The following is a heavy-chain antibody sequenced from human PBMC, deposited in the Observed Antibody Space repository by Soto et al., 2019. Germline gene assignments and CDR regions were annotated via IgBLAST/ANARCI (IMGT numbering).Heavy chain of an antibody. CDR1: GFTLSSYW. CDR3: ASSLKYSLELDY. CDR2: INSDGSST. Sequence: PGGSLRLSCAASGFTLSSYWMHWVRQAPGKGLVWVSRINSDGSSTNYADSVKGRFTISRDNAKNTLYLQMNSLRAEDTAVYYCASSLKYSLELDYWGQGTRVTVSS. J-gene: IGHJ4*02. V-gene: IGHV3-74*01. D-gene: IGHD3-16*01.